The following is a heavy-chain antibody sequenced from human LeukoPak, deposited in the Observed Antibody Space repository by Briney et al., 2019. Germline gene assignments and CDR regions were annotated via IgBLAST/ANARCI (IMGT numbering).Heavy chain of an antibody. CDR2: ISAYNGNT. CDR1: GYTFTGYY. D-gene: IGHD4-17*01. J-gene: IGHJ4*02. V-gene: IGHV1-18*04. CDR3: ARSNTVTTMRLRYYFDY. Sequence: GASVKVSCKASGYTFTGYYMHWVRQAPGQGLEWMGWISAYNGNTNYAQKLQGRVTMTTDTSTSTAYMELRSLRSDDTAIYHCARSNTVTTMRLRYYFDYWGQGTLVTVSS.